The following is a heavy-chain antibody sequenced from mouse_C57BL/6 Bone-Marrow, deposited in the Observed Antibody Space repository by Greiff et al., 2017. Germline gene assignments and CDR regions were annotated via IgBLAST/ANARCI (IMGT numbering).Heavy chain of an antibody. CDR1: GYSFTGYY. CDR3: AREKIDD. V-gene: IGHV1-42*01. CDR2: INPSTGGT. Sequence: VQLQQSGPELVKPGASVKISCKASGYSFTGYYMNWVKQSPEKSLEWIGEINPSTGGTTYNQKFKAKATLTVDKSSSTAYMQLKSLTSEDSAVYYCAREKIDDWGQGTTLTVSS. J-gene: IGHJ2*01.